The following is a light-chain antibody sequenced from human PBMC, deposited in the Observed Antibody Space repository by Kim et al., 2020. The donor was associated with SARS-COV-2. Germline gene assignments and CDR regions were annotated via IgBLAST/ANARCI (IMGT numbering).Light chain of an antibody. CDR2: AAS. Sequence: AIRMTQSPSSLSASIGDRVTITCRASQGVSSYLAWYQQKPGKAPKLLIYAASTLQSGVPSRFSGSGSGTDFNLTISCLQSEDFATYYCQQYYSYLRSFGGGTKVEI. CDR3: QQYYSYLRS. J-gene: IGKJ4*01. V-gene: IGKV1-8*01. CDR1: QGVSSY.